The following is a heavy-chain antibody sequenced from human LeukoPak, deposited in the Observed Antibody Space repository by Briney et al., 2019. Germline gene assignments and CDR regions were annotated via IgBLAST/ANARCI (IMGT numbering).Heavy chain of an antibody. CDR3: ARNSHCGGDCYSIDY. D-gene: IGHD2-21*02. J-gene: IGHJ4*02. V-gene: IGHV3-30-3*01. CDR1: GFTFSSYA. Sequence: PGGSLRLSCAASGFTFSSYAMHWVRQAPGKGLEWVAVISYDGSNKYYADSVKGRFTISRDNSKNTLYLQMNSLRAEDTAVYYCARNSHCGGDCYSIDYWGQGTLVTVSS. CDR2: ISYDGSNK.